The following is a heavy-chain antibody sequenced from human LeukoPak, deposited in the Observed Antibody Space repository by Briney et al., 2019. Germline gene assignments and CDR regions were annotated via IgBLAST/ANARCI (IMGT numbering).Heavy chain of an antibody. J-gene: IGHJ3*02. Sequence: EASVKVSCKASGYTFTGYYMHWVRQAPGQGLEWMGWINPNSGGTNYAQKFQGRVTMTRDTSISTAYMELSRLRSDDTAVYYCARGHSGSYYASDAFDIWGQGTMVTVSS. CDR3: ARGHSGSYYASDAFDI. D-gene: IGHD1-26*01. V-gene: IGHV1-2*02. CDR2: INPNSGGT. CDR1: GYTFTGYY.